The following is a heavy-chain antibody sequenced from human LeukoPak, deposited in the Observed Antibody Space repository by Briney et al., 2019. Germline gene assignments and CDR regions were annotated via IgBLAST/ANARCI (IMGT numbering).Heavy chain of an antibody. J-gene: IGHJ4*02. CDR2: FSGSGGDT. CDR3: ARYLANSGSYYFDY. CDR1: GFTFSSYA. Sequence: GGSLRLSCAASGFTFSSYAMSWVRQAPWKGLEWVSAFSGSGGDTYYADSVKGRFTISRDNSKNTLYLQMNSLRAEDTAVYYCARYLANSGSYYFDYWGQGTLVTVSS. V-gene: IGHV3-23*01. D-gene: IGHD1-26*01.